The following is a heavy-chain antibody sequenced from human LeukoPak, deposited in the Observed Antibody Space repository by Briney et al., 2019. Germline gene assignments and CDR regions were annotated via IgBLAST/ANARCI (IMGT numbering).Heavy chain of an antibody. V-gene: IGHV4-61*02. Sequence: TRSLTCTVSGGSVSSGSYYWSWIRQPAGKGLEWIGRIYTSGSTNYNPSLKSRVTISVDTSKNQFSLKLSSVTAADTAVYYCATTLRYSGYDLLDYWGQGTLVTVSS. CDR3: ATTLRYSGYDLLDY. J-gene: IGHJ4*02. CDR1: GGSVSSGSYY. D-gene: IGHD5-12*01. CDR2: IYTSGST.